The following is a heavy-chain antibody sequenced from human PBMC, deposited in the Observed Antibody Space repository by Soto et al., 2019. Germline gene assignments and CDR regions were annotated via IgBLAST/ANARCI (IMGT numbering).Heavy chain of an antibody. J-gene: IGHJ5*02. D-gene: IGHD6-13*01. CDR2: MNPNSGNT. Sequence: GASVKVSCKASGYTFTSYDINWVRQATGQGLEWMGWMNPNSGNTGYAQKFQGRDTMTRNTSISTAYMELSSLRSEDTAVYYCARGGDSSSWRNWFDPWGQGTLVTVSS. CDR3: ARGGDSSSWRNWFDP. V-gene: IGHV1-8*01. CDR1: GYTFTSYD.